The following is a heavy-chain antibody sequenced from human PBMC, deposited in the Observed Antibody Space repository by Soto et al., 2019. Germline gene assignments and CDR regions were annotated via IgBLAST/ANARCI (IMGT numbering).Heavy chain of an antibody. D-gene: IGHD1-26*01. CDR1: GGTFSNYA. CDR2: IIPVFGPA. J-gene: IGHJ3*01. CDR3: ARAGTGSYWNAFDV. Sequence: QVQLVQSGAEVEKPGSSVKVSCKASGGTFSNYALSWVRQAPGQGLEWMGGIIPVFGPAHYAQKFQGRVTITADESTSTAYVELSSLRSEDTAVYYCARAGTGSYWNAFDVWGQGTMVTVSS. V-gene: IGHV1-69*01.